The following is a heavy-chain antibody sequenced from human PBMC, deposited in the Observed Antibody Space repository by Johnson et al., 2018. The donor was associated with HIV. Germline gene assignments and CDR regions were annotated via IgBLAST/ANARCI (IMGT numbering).Heavy chain of an antibody. CDR3: ARDRVWFGELYAFDI. CDR2: IYSGGST. CDR1: GFTVSSNY. Sequence: VQLVEFGGGLVQPGGSLRLSCVASGFTVSSNYMSWVRQAPGKGLEWVSVIYSGGSTYYADSVKGRFTISRDNSKNTLYLQMNSLRAEDTAVYYCARDRVWFGELYAFDIWGQGTMVTVSS. V-gene: IGHV3-66*02. J-gene: IGHJ3*02. D-gene: IGHD3-10*01.